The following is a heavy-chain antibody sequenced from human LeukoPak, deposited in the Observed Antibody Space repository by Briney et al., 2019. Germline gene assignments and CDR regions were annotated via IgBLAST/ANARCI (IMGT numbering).Heavy chain of an antibody. CDR3: ARGRPYYDFWSGSPGYYYYYYMDV. CDR1: GGSFSSNTYY. CDR2: INHSGST. Sequence: SETLSLTCAVYGGSFSSNTYYWGWIRQPPGKGLEWIGEINHSGSTNYNPSLKSRVTISVDTSKNQFSLKLSSVTAADTAVYYCARGRPYYDFWSGSPGYYYYYYMDVWGKGTTVTVSS. V-gene: IGHV4-34*01. D-gene: IGHD3-3*01. J-gene: IGHJ6*03.